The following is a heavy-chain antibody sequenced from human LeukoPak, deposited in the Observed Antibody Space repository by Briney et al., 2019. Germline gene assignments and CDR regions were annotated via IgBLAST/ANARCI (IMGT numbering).Heavy chain of an antibody. CDR2: INPNSGGT. J-gene: IGHJ6*02. D-gene: IGHD2-2*01. CDR1: GYTFTDYY. CDR3: ARDHCTSNSCYEDFYYGMDV. V-gene: IGHV1-2*02. Sequence: ASVKVSCKASGYTFTDYYVQWVRQAPGQGLEWMGWINPNSGGTEYAQEFQGRVTMTRDTSISTAYMDLSRLGSDDTAMYYCARDHCTSNSCYEDFYYGMDVWGQGTTVTVSS.